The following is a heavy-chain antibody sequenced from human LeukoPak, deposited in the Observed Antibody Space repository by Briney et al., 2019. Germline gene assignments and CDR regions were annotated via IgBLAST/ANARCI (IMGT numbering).Heavy chain of an antibody. CDR2: IWYDGSNK. D-gene: IGHD5-18*01. V-gene: IGHV3-33*01. J-gene: IGHJ4*02. Sequence: QSGGSLRLSCAASGFTFSSYGVHWVRQAPGKGLEWVAVIWYDGSNKYYADSVKGRFTISRDNSKNTLYLQMNSLRAEDTAVYYCARDLSGGYSYGTHWGQGTLVTVSS. CDR1: GFTFSSYG. CDR3: ARDLSGGYSYGTH.